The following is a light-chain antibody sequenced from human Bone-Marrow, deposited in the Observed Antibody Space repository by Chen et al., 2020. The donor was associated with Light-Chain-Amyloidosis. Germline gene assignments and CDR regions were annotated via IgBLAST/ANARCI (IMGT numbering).Light chain of an antibody. CDR1: DLPTKY. J-gene: IGLJ2*01. Sequence: SYELTQPPSVSVFPGQTARITCSGDDLPTKYAYWYQQKPGQAPVLVIHRDTERPSGISERFSGSSSGTTATLTISGVQSEDEADYHCQSAESSGTYEVIFGGGTKLTVL. CDR3: QSAESSGTYEVI. CDR2: RDT. V-gene: IGLV3-25*03.